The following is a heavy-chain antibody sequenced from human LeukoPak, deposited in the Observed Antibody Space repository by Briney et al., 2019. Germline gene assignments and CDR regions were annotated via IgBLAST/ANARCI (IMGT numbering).Heavy chain of an antibody. Sequence: ASVKVSCKASGYTFTSYAMNWVRQAPGQGLEWMGWINTNTGNPTYAQGFTGRFVFSLDTSVSTAYLQISSLRSEDTAVYYCAGRYFDWLLYSRSDAFDIWGQGTMVTVSS. V-gene: IGHV7-4-1*02. D-gene: IGHD3-9*01. CDR2: INTNTGNP. J-gene: IGHJ3*02. CDR3: AGRYFDWLLYSRSDAFDI. CDR1: GYTFTSYA.